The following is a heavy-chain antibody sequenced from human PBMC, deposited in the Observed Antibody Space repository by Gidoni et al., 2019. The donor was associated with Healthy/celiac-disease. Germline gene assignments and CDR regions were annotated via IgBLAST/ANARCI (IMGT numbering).Heavy chain of an antibody. CDR2: MNPNSGNT. D-gene: IGHD3-22*01. CDR1: GYTFTSDD. Sequence: QVQLVQSGAEVKKSGASVKVSCKASGYTFTSDDINWVRQATGQGLEWMGWMNPNSGNTGYAQKFQGRITMTRNTSISTAYMELSSLRSEDTAVYYCARPYDSSGYYFYYYMDVWGKGTTVTVSS. J-gene: IGHJ6*03. CDR3: ARPYDSSGYYFYYYMDV. V-gene: IGHV1-8*01.